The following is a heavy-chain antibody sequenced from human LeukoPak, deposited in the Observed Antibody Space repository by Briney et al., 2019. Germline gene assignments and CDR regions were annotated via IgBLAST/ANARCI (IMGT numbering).Heavy chain of an antibody. CDR2: IIPIFGTA. CDR1: GGTFSSYA. Sequence: GASVKVSCKASGGTFSSYAISWVRQAPGQGLEWMGGIIPIFGTANYAQKFQGRVTITADKSTSTAYMELSSLRSEDTAVYYCARDSRWLTMVRGVITGWFDPWGQGTLVTVSS. D-gene: IGHD3-10*01. CDR3: ARDSRWLTMVRGVITGWFDP. V-gene: IGHV1-69*06. J-gene: IGHJ5*02.